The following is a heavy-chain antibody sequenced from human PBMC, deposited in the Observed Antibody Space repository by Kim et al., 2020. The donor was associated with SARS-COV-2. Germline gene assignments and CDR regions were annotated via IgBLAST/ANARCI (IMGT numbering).Heavy chain of an antibody. D-gene: IGHD3-3*01. Sequence: PSLRSRVTISVDTSKNQFSLKLSSVTAADTAVYYCARGDFWSGYPNWFDPWGQGTLVTVSS. CDR3: ARGDFWSGYPNWFDP. V-gene: IGHV4-34*01. J-gene: IGHJ5*02.